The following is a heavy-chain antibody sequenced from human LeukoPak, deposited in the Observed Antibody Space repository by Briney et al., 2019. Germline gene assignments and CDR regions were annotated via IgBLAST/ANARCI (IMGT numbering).Heavy chain of an antibody. CDR1: GFTFSSYA. V-gene: IGHV3-30-3*01. D-gene: IGHD5-18*01. Sequence: GGSLRLSCAASGFTFSSYAMHWVRQAPGKGLEWVAVISYDGSNKYYADSVKGRFTISRDNSKNTLYLQMNSLRAEDTAVYYCARENQNGYSYGRDFDYWGQGTLVTVSS. CDR2: ISYDGSNK. J-gene: IGHJ4*02. CDR3: ARENQNGYSYGRDFDY.